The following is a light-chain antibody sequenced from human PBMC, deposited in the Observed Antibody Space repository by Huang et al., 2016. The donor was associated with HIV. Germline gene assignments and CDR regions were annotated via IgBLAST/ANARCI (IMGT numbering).Light chain of an antibody. CDR2: GAS. CDR3: QQLNSYPLT. CDR1: QGISSY. J-gene: IGKJ4*01. Sequence: IQLTKSPSSLSASVGDRVTITCRASQGISSYLAWYQQKLGKAPKLLIYGASTLQSGVPSRFSGSGAGTNFTLTISSLQPEDFATYYCQQLNSYPLTFGGGTKVEIK. V-gene: IGKV1-9*01.